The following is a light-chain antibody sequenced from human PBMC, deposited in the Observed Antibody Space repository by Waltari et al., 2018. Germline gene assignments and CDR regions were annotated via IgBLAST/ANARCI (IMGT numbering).Light chain of an antibody. CDR1: QSVLYNSNKKNY. CDR3: QQYYDTALT. Sequence: DIVMTQSPDSLAVSLGERATINCKSSQSVLYNSNKKNYLACYQQKPGQPPKMLIYWASTRESGVPDRFSGSGSGTDFTLTISSLQAEDVAVYYCQQYYDTALTFGGGTKVEIK. V-gene: IGKV4-1*01. CDR2: WAS. J-gene: IGKJ4*01.